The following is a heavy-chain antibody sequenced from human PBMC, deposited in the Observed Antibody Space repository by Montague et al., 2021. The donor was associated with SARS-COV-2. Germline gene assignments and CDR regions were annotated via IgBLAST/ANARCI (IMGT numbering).Heavy chain of an antibody. V-gene: IGHV4-34*01. CDR2: ISHGGGT. Sequence: SETLSLTSDVYGGSFSSYWSWIRQPPGRGLEWVGQISHGGGTNYNPSLKSRVTISVDTSKNQVSLKLSSVTAADTAVYYCASHCGGGRCYFGMDVWGQGTTVTVSS. D-gene: IGHD2-15*01. CDR1: GGSFSSY. J-gene: IGHJ6*02. CDR3: ASHCGGGRCYFGMDV.